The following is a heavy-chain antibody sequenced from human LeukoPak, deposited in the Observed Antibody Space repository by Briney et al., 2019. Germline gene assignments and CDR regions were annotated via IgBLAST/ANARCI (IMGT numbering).Heavy chain of an antibody. CDR3: SGFGEFYLFDY. CDR2: IYYSGST. J-gene: IGHJ4*02. Sequence: KTSETLSLTCTVSGGSISSGGYYWSWIRQHPGKGLEWIGYIYYSGSTYYNPSLKSRVTISVDTSKNQFSLKLSSVTAADTAVYYCSGFGEFYLFDYWGQGTLVTVSS. V-gene: IGHV4-31*03. D-gene: IGHD3-10*01. CDR1: GGSISSGGYY.